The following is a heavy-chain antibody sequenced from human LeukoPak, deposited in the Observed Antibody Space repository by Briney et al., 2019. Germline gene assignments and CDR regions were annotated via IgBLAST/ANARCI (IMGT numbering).Heavy chain of an antibody. CDR2: ISSGSGSSI. CDR1: GFTFSSYS. J-gene: IGHJ3*02. CDR3: ARDDSWAFDI. D-gene: IGHD2-15*01. V-gene: IGHV3-48*02. Sequence: PEGSLRLSCAASGFTFSSYSMNWVRQAPGRGLEWVSYISSGSGSSIYYADSAKGRFSISRDNAKNSLYLQMNSLRDEDTAVYHCARDDSWAFDIWGHGAMVTVSS.